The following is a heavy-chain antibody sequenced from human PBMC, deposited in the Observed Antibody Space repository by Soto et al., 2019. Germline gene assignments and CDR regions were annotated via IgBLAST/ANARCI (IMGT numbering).Heavy chain of an antibody. Sequence: KPSETLSLTCTVSGGSISSGGYYWSWIRQHPGKGLEWIGYIYCSGSTYYNPSLKSRVTISVDTSKNQFSLKLSSVTAADTAVYYCARGLRSLYLDPWGQGTLVTVSS. V-gene: IGHV4-31*03. CDR3: ARGLRSLYLDP. D-gene: IGHD3-16*01. CDR2: IYCSGST. J-gene: IGHJ5*02. CDR1: GGSISSGGYY.